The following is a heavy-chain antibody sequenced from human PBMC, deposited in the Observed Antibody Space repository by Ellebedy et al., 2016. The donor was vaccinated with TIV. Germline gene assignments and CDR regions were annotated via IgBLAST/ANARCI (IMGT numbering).Heavy chain of an antibody. CDR2: FDPEDGET. J-gene: IGHJ5*02. Sequence: ASVKVSXXVSGYTLTELSMHWVRQAPGKGLEWMGGFDPEDGETNYAQKFQGRVTITADESTSTAYMELSSLRSEDTAVYYCASFRGWYWWFDPWGQGTLVTVSS. D-gene: IGHD6-19*01. V-gene: IGHV1-24*01. CDR3: ASFRGWYWWFDP. CDR1: GYTLTELS.